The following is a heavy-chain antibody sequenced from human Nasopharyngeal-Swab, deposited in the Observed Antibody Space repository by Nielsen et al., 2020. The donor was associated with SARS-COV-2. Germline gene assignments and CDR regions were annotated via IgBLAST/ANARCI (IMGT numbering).Heavy chain of an antibody. V-gene: IGHV3-21*01. Sequence: WILQPPGKGLEWVSSISSSSSYIYYADSVKGRFTISRDNAKNSLYLQMNSLRAEDTAVYYCARDNDAFDIWGQGTMVTVSS. J-gene: IGHJ3*02. CDR2: ISSSSSYI. CDR3: ARDNDAFDI.